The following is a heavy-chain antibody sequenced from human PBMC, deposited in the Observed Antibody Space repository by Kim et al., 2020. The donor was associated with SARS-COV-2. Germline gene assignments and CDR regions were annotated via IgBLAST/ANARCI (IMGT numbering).Heavy chain of an antibody. V-gene: IGHV2-70*01. D-gene: IGHD5-12*01. CDR1: GFSLSTSGMC. J-gene: IGHJ4*02. CDR2: IDWDDDK. Sequence: SGPTLVNPTQTLTLTCTFSGFSLSTSGMCVSWIRQPPGKALEWLAPIDWDDDKYYSTSLKTRLTISKDTSKNQVVLTMTNMDPVDTATYYCARMSGYSGYDLITHVDYWGQGTLVTVSS. CDR3: ARMSGYSGYDLITHVDY.